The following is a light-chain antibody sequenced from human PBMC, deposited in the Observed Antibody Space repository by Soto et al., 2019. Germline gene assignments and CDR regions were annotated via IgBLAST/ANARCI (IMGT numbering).Light chain of an antibody. J-gene: IGKJ1*01. V-gene: IGKV3-20*01. Sequence: EIVSTQSPATLSLSPGERATLSCRASQSVTSNYLAWYQQKPGQAPRLLIYGASSRATAIPDRFSGSGSGTDFTLTISRLEPEDLAVYHCQQYGDSPQTFGQGTKVEIK. CDR1: QSVTSNY. CDR3: QQYGDSPQT. CDR2: GAS.